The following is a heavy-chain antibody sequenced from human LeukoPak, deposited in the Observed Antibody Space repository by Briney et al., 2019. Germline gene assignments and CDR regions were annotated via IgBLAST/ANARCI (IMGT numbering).Heavy chain of an antibody. V-gene: IGHV3-23*01. CDR2: ISGSGGST. Sequence: GGSLRLSCAASGFTFSSYAMSWVRQAPGKGLEWVSAISGSGGSTYYADSVKGRVTISRDNSKNTLYLQTNSLRAEDTAAYYCAKDVGYSYGMFDYWGQGTLVTVSS. CDR1: GFTFSSYA. CDR3: AKDVGYSYGMFDY. J-gene: IGHJ4*02. D-gene: IGHD5-18*01.